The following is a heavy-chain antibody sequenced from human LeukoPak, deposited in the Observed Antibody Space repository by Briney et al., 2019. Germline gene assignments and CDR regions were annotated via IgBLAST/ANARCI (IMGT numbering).Heavy chain of an antibody. CDR1: GGSISSSSYY. J-gene: IGHJ5*02. CDR3: ARREVVVVPAASDWFDP. CDR2: IYYSGST. D-gene: IGHD2-2*01. Sequence: SETLSLTCTVSGGSISSSSYYWGWIRQPPGTGLEWIGSIYYSGSTYYNPSLKSRVTISVDTSKNQFSLKLSSVTAADTAVYYCARREVVVVPAASDWFDPWGQGTLVTVSS. V-gene: IGHV4-39*01.